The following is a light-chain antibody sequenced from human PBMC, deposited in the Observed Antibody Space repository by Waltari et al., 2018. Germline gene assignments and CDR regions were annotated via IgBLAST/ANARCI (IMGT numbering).Light chain of an antibody. CDR2: YKSDSDK. CDR1: SDINIGAYR. J-gene: IGLJ3*02. Sequence: QAVLTQPSSLSASPGASASLTCTLRSDINIGAYRIYWYQQKPGSPPQYLLRYKSDSDKQQGSGVPSRFSGSKDASANAGMLLISGLQSEDEADYYCMIWHSSAWVFGGGTKLTVL. CDR3: MIWHSSAWV. V-gene: IGLV5-45*03.